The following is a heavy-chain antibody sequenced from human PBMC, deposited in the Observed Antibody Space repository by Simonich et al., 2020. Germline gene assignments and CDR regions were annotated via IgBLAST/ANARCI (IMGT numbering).Heavy chain of an antibody. Sequence: QLQLQESGPGLVKPSETLSLTCTVSGGSISSSSYDWGGIRQPPGKGLEWFGSSYYSGGTYYNPSLKGRVTISVDTYKNQFSLKLSSVTGADTAVYYCERRGYWSSNSCYDAFDIWGQGTMVTVSS. CDR3: ERRGYWSSNSCYDAFDI. V-gene: IGHV4-39*01. CDR1: GGSISSSSYD. J-gene: IGHJ3*02. CDR2: SYYSGGT. D-gene: IGHD2-2*01.